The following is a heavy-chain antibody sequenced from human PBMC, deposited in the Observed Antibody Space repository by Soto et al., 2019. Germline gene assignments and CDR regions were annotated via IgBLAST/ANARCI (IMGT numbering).Heavy chain of an antibody. CDR1: GFTFSAYP. CDR3: AKPRGGTKWVDP. Sequence: EVQLLESGGGLVQPGGSLRLSCAASGFTFSAYPMSWVRQVPGKGLEWVSTIATRADNTYYADSVKGRFTISRDNSKDTLYLQMNSLRAEDTAVYFCAKPRGGTKWVDPWGQGTLVTVSS. J-gene: IGHJ5*02. V-gene: IGHV3-23*01. CDR2: IATRADNT. D-gene: IGHD3-10*01.